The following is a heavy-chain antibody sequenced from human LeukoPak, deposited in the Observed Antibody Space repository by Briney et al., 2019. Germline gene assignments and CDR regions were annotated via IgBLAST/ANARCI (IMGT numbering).Heavy chain of an antibody. J-gene: IGHJ5*02. CDR3: AREIRDSGSYYDWFDP. D-gene: IGHD1-26*01. CDR2: INPNSGGT. CDR1: GYTFSGYY. Sequence: ASVKVSCKASGYTFSGYYMHWVRQAPGQGLEWMGWINPNSGGTNYAQKFQGRVTMTRDTSISTAYMELSRLRSDDTALYYCAREIRDSGSYYDWFDPWGQGTLVTVSS. V-gene: IGHV1-2*02.